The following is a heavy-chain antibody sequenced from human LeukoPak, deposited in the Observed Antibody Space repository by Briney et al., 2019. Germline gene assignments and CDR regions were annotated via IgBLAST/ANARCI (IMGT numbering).Heavy chain of an antibody. Sequence: GASVKVSCKASGYTFTSYAMHWVRQAPGQRLEWMGWINAGNGNTKYSQKFQGRVTITRDTSASTAYMELSSLRSEDTAVYYCARDLDDYGDYANWFDPWGQGTLVTVSS. CDR1: GYTFTSYA. D-gene: IGHD4-17*01. V-gene: IGHV1-3*01. CDR2: INAGNGNT. J-gene: IGHJ5*02. CDR3: ARDLDDYGDYANWFDP.